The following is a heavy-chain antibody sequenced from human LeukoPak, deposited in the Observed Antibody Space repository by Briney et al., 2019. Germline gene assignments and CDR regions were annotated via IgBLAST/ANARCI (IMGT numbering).Heavy chain of an antibody. D-gene: IGHD6-19*01. CDR3: ARTLGGGYSSGWFDY. CDR2: INPSGGST. J-gene: IGHJ4*02. Sequence: ASVKASCKASGYTFTSYYMHWVRQAPGQGLEWMGIINPSGGSTSYAQKFQGRVTMTRDTSTSTVYMELSSLRSEDTAVYYCARTLGGGYSSGWFDYWGQGTLVTVSS. V-gene: IGHV1-46*01. CDR1: GYTFTSYY.